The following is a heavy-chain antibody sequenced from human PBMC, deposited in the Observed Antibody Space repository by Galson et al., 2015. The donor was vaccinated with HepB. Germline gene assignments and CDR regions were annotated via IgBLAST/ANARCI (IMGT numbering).Heavy chain of an antibody. D-gene: IGHD6-19*01. J-gene: IGHJ4*02. V-gene: IGHV4-39*01. Sequence: TLSLTCTVSGGSISSSSYYWGWIRQPPGKGLEWIGSIYYSGSTYYNPSLKSRVTISVDTSKNQFSLKLSSVTAADTAVYYCARQQRGYSSGWYVGDWGQGTLVTVSS. CDR2: IYYSGST. CDR1: GGSISSSSYY. CDR3: ARQQRGYSSGWYVGD.